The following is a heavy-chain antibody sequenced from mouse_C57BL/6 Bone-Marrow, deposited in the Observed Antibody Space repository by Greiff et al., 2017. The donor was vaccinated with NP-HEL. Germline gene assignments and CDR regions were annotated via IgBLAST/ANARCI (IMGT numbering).Heavy chain of an antibody. D-gene: IGHD2-2*01. CDR3: ARLDYGYDHAMDY. CDR2: IRNKANGYTT. CDR1: GFTFTDYY. J-gene: IGHJ4*01. Sequence: EVQLVESGGGLVQPGGSLSLSCAASGFTFTDYYMSWVRQPPGKALEWLGFIRNKANGYTTEYSASVKGRFTISRDNSQSILYLQMNALRAEDSATYYCARLDYGYDHAMDYWGQGTSVTVSS. V-gene: IGHV7-3*01.